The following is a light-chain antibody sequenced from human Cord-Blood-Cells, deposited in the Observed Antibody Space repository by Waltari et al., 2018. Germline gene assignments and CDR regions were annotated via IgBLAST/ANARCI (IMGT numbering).Light chain of an antibody. J-gene: IGLJ1*01. Sequence: QSALTQPASVSGSPGQSSTISCTGTSSDDCGHNYVSWYQKHPGKGPKLIIYDVSNRPSGVSMRFAGSKSGNTAPLTFSGRQAEDEADYYCSTYTSSSSYDFGTGARVTVL. CDR2: DVS. CDR1: SSDDCGHNY. V-gene: IGLV2-14*03. CDR3: STYTSSSSYD.